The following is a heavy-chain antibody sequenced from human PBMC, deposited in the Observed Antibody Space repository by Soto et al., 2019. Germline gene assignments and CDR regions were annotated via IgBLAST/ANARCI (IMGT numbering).Heavy chain of an antibody. Sequence: GSLSLSCAASGLTLSSYAMHWVRQAPGKGLEWVAVISYDGSNKYYADSVKGRFTISRDNSKNTLYLQMKSLRAEDTAVYYCARATGSSREYYYYYGMDVWGQGTTVTVSS. J-gene: IGHJ6*02. CDR3: ARATGSSREYYYYYGMDV. D-gene: IGHD6-6*01. CDR1: GLTLSSYA. V-gene: IGHV3-30-3*01. CDR2: ISYDGSNK.